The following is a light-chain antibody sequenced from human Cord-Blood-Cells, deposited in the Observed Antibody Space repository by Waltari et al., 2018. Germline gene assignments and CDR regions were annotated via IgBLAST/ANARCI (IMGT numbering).Light chain of an antibody. CDR3: AAWDDSLNGWV. V-gene: IGLV1-36*01. Sequence: QSVLTQPPSVSEAPRQRVTISCSGSSSNIGNNAVTWYQQLPGKAPKLLIYYDDPLPSSVSDLFSASNSVTSSSLSFSGLQSEDEADYYCAAWDDSLNGWVFGGGTKLTVL. CDR2: YDD. CDR1: SSNIGNNA. J-gene: IGLJ3*02.